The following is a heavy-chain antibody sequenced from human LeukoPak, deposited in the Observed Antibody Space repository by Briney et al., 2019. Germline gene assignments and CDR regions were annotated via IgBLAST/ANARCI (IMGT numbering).Heavy chain of an antibody. J-gene: IGHJ4*02. CDR2: IKHDGSDK. CDR1: GFAFSSYL. V-gene: IGHV3-7*01. CDR3: AREVVVVITSYFDY. D-gene: IGHD3-22*01. Sequence: GGSLRLSCAASGFAFSSYLMNWVRQAPGKGLEWVAYIKHDGSDKKYVDSVKGRFTISRDNSKNTLYLQMNSLRAEDTAVYYCAREVVVVITSYFDYWGQGTLVTVSS.